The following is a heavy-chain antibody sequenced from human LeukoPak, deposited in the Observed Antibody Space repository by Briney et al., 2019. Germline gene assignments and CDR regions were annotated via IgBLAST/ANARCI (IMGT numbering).Heavy chain of an antibody. D-gene: IGHD5-18*01. Sequence: GGSLRLSCAASGFTFSSYAMSWVRQAPGKGLEWVSAISGSGGSTYYADSVKGRFTISRDNSKNTLYLQMNSLRAEDTAVYYCAKDLVQYSYGYSDYWGQGTLVTVSS. J-gene: IGHJ4*02. CDR3: AKDLVQYSYGYSDY. CDR1: GFTFSSYA. V-gene: IGHV3-23*01. CDR2: ISGSGGST.